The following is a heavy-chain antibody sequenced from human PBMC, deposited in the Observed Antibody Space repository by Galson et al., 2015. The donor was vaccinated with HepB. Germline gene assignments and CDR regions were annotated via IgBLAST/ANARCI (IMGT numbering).Heavy chain of an antibody. CDR3: TTDLDYDILTGYYTFDY. CDR2: IKSKAAGGTT. D-gene: IGHD3-9*01. CDR1: GFTFNNAW. Sequence: SLRLSCAASGFTFNNAWMSWVRQAPGKGLEWVGRIKSKAAGGTTDYAAPVKGRFTISRDVSKNTLFLQMNSLKTEDTAVYYCTTDLDYDILTGYYTFDYWGQGTLVTVSS. J-gene: IGHJ4*02. V-gene: IGHV3-15*01.